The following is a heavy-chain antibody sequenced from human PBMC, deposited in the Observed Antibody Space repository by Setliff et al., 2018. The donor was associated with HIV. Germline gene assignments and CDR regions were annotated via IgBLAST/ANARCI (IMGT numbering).Heavy chain of an antibody. D-gene: IGHD3-10*01. CDR3: ARVGDYGSGGWFDP. CDR2: INHSGST. V-gene: IGHV4-34*01. CDR1: GGSFSAYH. J-gene: IGHJ5*02. Sequence: PSETLSLTCAVYGGSFSAYHWSWIRQTPGKGLEWLGEINHSGSTAYNLALESRVSMSIDTSKNQFSLKLSSVTAADTAVYYCARVGDYGSGGWFDPWGQGTLVTVSS.